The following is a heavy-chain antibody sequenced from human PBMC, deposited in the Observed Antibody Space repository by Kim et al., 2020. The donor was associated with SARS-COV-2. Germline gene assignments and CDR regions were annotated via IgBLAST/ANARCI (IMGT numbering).Heavy chain of an antibody. CDR3: ARASLFTLIVITGPTAFDI. D-gene: IGHD3-22*01. V-gene: IGHV4-34*01. J-gene: IGHJ3*02. CDR1: GGSFSGYY. Sequence: SETLSLTCTVNGGSFSGYYWTWIRQPPGKGLEWIGEINHSGDTNYNPSFKSRVTISIDTSKNRFSLKLTSVAAADTALYYCARASLFTLIVITGPTAFDIWGQGAIGTVSS. CDR2: INHSGDT.